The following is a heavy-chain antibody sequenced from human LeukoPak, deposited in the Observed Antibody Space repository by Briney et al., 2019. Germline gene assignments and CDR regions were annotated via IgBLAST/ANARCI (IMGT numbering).Heavy chain of an antibody. CDR1: GFTFSSYG. CDR2: ISYDGSNK. CDR3: AKDITDYYDSSGPKGYFQH. J-gene: IGHJ1*01. Sequence: GGSLRLSCAASGFTFSSYGMHWVRQAPGKGLEWVAVISYDGSNKYYADSVKGRFTISRDNSKNTLYLQMNSLRAEDTAVYYCAKDITDYYDSSGPKGYFQHWGQGTLVTVSS. V-gene: IGHV3-30*18. D-gene: IGHD3-22*01.